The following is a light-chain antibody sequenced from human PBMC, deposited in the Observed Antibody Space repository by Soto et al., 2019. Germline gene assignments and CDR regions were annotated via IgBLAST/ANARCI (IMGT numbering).Light chain of an antibody. Sequence: SYELTQPPSVSVSPGQTARITCSGDALPKQYAYWYQQKPGQAPVVVIYKDSERSSGIPERFSGSSSGTTVTLTISGVQAEDEADYYCQSAERVFGGGTKLT. CDR1: ALPKQY. V-gene: IGLV3-25*03. CDR3: QSAERV. J-gene: IGLJ3*02. CDR2: KDS.